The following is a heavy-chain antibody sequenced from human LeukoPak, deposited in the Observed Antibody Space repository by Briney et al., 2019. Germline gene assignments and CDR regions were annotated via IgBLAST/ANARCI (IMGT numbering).Heavy chain of an antibody. Sequence: PGGSLRLSCAASGLTVSNNYMSWVRQAPGKGLEWVSISYSDSNTNYADSVKGRFTISIDTSQNTLSLQMNSLRAEDTAVYYCVRKNRDFNAAFDIWGQGTVVTVSS. CDR1: GLTVSNNY. CDR2: SYSDSNT. V-gene: IGHV3-53*01. D-gene: IGHD1-14*01. J-gene: IGHJ3*02. CDR3: VRKNRDFNAAFDI.